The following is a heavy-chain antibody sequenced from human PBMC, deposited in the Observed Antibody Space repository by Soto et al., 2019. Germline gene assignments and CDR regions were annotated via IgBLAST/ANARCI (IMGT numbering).Heavy chain of an antibody. CDR1: GGSISSGGYY. Sequence: PSETLSLTCTVSGGSISSGGYYWSWIRQHPGKGLEWIGYIYYSGSTYYNPSLKSRVTISVDTSKNQFSLKLSSVTAADTAVYYCARARLDVVGYFDYWGQGTLVTVSS. CDR2: IYYSGST. V-gene: IGHV4-31*03. CDR3: ARARLDVVGYFDY. D-gene: IGHD2-21*01. J-gene: IGHJ4*02.